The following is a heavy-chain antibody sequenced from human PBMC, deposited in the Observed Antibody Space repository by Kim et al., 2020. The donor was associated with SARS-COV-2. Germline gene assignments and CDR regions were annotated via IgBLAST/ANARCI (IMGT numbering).Heavy chain of an antibody. CDR1: GYTFTGYY. Sequence: ASVKVSCKASGYTFTGYYMHWLRQAPGQGLEWMGWINPNSGGTNYAQKFQGRVTMTRDTSISTAYMELSRLRSDDTAVYYCANGIAAAGGGNFDYWGQGTLVTVSS. CDR2: INPNSGGT. V-gene: IGHV1-2*02. D-gene: IGHD6-13*01. J-gene: IGHJ4*02. CDR3: ANGIAAAGGGNFDY.